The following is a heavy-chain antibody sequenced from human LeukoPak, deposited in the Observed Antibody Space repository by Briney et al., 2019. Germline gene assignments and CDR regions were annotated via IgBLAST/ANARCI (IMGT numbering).Heavy chain of an antibody. Sequence: SVKVSCKASGGTFSNYAISWVRQAPGQGLEWMGGIIPIFGTANYAQKFQGRVTITADKSTSTAYMELSSLRSEDTAVYYCARVLIAVAGTLDYWGQGTLVTVSS. D-gene: IGHD6-19*01. CDR3: ARVLIAVAGTLDY. CDR2: IIPIFGTA. V-gene: IGHV1-69*06. J-gene: IGHJ4*02. CDR1: GGTFSNYA.